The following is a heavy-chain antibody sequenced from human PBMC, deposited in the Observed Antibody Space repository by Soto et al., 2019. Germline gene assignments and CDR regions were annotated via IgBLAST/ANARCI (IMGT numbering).Heavy chain of an antibody. J-gene: IGHJ4*02. D-gene: IGHD3-10*01. Sequence: SETLSLTCAVTGGSLSGYYWSWIRQPPGKGLEWIGEVKDGGHTNYSPSLRGRVTISSDTSNNQFSLRLNSVTAADTGVYYCARCYGSGKDGDYWGQGTLVTVS. V-gene: IGHV4-34*01. CDR3: ARCYGSGKDGDY. CDR1: GGSLSGYY. CDR2: VKDGGHT.